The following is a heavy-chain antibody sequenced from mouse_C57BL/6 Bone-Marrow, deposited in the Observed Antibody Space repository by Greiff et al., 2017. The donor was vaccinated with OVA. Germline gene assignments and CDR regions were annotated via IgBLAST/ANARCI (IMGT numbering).Heavy chain of an antibody. CDR2: ISGGGGNT. CDR1: GFTFSSYT. CDR3: ARRQLSWFAY. Sequence: DVHLVESGGGLVKPGGSLKLSCAASGFTFSSYTMSWVRQTPEKRLEWVATISGGGGNTYYPDSVKGRFTISRDNAKNTLYLQMSSLRSEDTALYYCARRQLSWFAYWGQGTLVTVSA. J-gene: IGHJ3*01. V-gene: IGHV5-9*01. D-gene: IGHD4-1*02.